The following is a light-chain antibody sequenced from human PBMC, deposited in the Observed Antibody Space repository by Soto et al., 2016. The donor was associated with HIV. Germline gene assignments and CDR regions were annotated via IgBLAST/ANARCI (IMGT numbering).Light chain of an antibody. CDR3: QQYFSAPPIT. J-gene: IGKJ5*01. CDR1: QSISSW. V-gene: IGKV1-5*03. CDR2: KAS. Sequence: DIQMTQSPSTLSASVGDRVTITCRASQSISSWLAWYQQKPGKAPKLLIYKASGLESGVPSRFSGSGSGTEFTLTISSLQPDDFATYYCQQYFSAPPITFGQGTRLEIK.